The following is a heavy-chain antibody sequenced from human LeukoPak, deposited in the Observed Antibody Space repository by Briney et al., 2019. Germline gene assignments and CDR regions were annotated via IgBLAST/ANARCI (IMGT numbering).Heavy chain of an antibody. CDR3: AKTSPLGYCSSTSCSNWFDP. J-gene: IGHJ5*02. D-gene: IGHD2-2*01. V-gene: IGHV3-23*01. Sequence: GGSLRLSCAASGFTLSNYAMSWVRQAPGKGLEWVSAISGSGGSTYYADSVKGRFTISRDNSKNTLYLQMNSLRAEDTAVYYCAKTSPLGYCSSTSCSNWFDPWGQGTLVTVSS. CDR1: GFTLSNYA. CDR2: ISGSGGST.